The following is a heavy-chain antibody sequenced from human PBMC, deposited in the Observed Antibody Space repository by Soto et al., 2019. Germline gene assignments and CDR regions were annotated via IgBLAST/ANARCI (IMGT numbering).Heavy chain of an antibody. D-gene: IGHD1-26*01. Sequence: ASVKVSCKASGYTFTSYGISWVRQAPGQGLEWMGWISAYNGNTNYAQKLQGRVTMTTDTPTSTAYMELRSLRSDDTAVYYCARDNRSGSRTWDWGQGTLVTVSS. CDR2: ISAYNGNT. J-gene: IGHJ4*02. CDR3: ARDNRSGSRTWD. CDR1: GYTFTSYG. V-gene: IGHV1-18*01.